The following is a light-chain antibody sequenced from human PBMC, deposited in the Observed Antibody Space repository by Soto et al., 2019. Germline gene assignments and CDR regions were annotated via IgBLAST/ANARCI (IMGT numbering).Light chain of an antibody. CDR1: SSNIGAGYD. CDR3: QSYDSSLSDSKV. CDR2: GNN. J-gene: IGLJ3*02. V-gene: IGLV1-40*01. Sequence: QSVLTQPPSVSGVPGQRVTISCTGSSSNIGAGYDVHWYQQLPGTAPKLLIYGNNNRPSGVPDRFSGSKSGTSASLAITGLQAEDEADYYCQSYDSSLSDSKVFGGGTKLTVL.